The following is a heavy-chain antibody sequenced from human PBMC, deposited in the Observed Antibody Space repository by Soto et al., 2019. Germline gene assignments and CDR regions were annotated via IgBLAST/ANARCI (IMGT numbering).Heavy chain of an antibody. J-gene: IGHJ4*02. D-gene: IGHD2-21*02. CDR2: VNPSGGHT. CDR1: GDTFTDYY. CDR3: ARGGHVVVVTAALDY. V-gene: IGHV1-46*01. Sequence: QVQLVQSGAEVKKPGASVKASCKASGDTFTDYYIHWVRQAPGQGLEWMGTVNPSGGHTTYAQHFLGRVTMTRATSTSTLYMELTSLTSEDTAVYYCARGGHVVVVTAALDYWGQGTLVTVSS.